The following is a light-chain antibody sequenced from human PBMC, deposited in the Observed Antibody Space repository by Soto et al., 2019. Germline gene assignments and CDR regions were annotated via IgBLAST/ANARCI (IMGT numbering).Light chain of an antibody. J-gene: IGKJ1*01. CDR2: GAS. CDR3: QQYASSRT. CDR1: QSVTNNY. Sequence: EIVLTQSPGTLSLSPGERATLSCRASQSVTNNYLAWFQQKPGQAPRLLMYGASSRATGIPDRFSGSGSGTDFTLTITRLEPEDFAVYYRQQYASSRTFGQGTKVDI. V-gene: IGKV3-20*01.